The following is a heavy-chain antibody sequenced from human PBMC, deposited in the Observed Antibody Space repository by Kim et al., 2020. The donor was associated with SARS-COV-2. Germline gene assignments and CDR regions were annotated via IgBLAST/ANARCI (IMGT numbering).Heavy chain of an antibody. J-gene: IGHJ5*02. CDR2: ISYDGSNK. CDR3: ARDQASGIRNNWFDP. D-gene: IGHD3-10*01. V-gene: IGHV3-33*05. Sequence: GGSLRLSCAASGFTFSSYGMHWVRQAPGKGLEWVAVISYDGSNKYYADYVKGRFTISRDNSKNTLYLKMNSLRAEDTAVYDCARDQASGIRNNWFDPWGQGTLVTVSS. CDR1: GFTFSSYG.